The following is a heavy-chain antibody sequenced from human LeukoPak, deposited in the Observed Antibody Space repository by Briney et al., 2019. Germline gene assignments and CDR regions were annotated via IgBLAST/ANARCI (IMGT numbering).Heavy chain of an antibody. V-gene: IGHV1-18*01. CDR2: VSPFNGNT. J-gene: IGHJ4*02. D-gene: IGHD1-26*01. CDR1: GYTFSSYG. CDR3: ARGGGSYSHSDF. Sequence: ASVKVSCKASGYTFSSYGIIWVRQAPGHGLQWMGWVSPFNGNTDYAPKLQGRVTMTTDTSTTTAYMELRSLTSDDTAVYYWARGGGSYSHSDFWGQGTLVTVSS.